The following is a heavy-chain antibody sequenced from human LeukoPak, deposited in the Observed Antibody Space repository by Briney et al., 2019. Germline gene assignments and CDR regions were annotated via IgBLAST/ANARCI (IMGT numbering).Heavy chain of an antibody. CDR2: ISAYNGNT. CDR1: GYTFTSYG. V-gene: IGHV1-18*01. J-gene: IGHJ4*02. Sequence: ASVKVSCKASGYTFTSYGISWVRQAPGQGLEWMGWISAYNGNTNYAQKLQGRVTMTRDTSISATYMEVSRLRSDDTAVYYCARWDGYSSSPDYWGQGTLVTVSS. D-gene: IGHD6-13*01. CDR3: ARWDGYSSSPDY.